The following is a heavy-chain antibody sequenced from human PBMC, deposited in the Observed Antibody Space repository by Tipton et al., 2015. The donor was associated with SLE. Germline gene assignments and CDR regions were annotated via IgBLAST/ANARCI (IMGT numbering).Heavy chain of an antibody. D-gene: IGHD2-15*01. J-gene: IGHJ5*02. CDR1: SGSFTGYS. Sequence: LRLSCAVSSGSFTGYSWNWIRQSPGKGLEWIGALGHDGTPNYNPSLKSRVPLSLDTSKNLFSLKLSCLTAADTAVYYCARQVTNRWHVVWFDPWGQGTLVTVSS. V-gene: IGHV4-34*01. CDR2: LGHDGTP. CDR3: ARQVTNRWHVVWFDP.